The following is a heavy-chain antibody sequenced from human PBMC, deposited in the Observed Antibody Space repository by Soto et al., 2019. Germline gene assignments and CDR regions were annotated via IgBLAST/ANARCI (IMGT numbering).Heavy chain of an antibody. CDR2: IYWDDDK. V-gene: IGHV2-5*02. Sequence: QITLKESGPTLVKPTQTLTLTCTFSGFSLSTSGVGVGWIRQPPGKALEWLALIYWDDDKRYSPSLKSRLTITKDTSKNQVVLTMTTMDPVDTATYYCAHSKRDIVVPDDPYYFDYWGQGTLVTVSS. D-gene: IGHD2-15*01. CDR3: AHSKRDIVVPDDPYYFDY. CDR1: GFSLSTSGVG. J-gene: IGHJ4*02.